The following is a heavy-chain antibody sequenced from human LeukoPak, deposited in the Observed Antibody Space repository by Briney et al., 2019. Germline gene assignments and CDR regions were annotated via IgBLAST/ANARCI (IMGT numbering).Heavy chain of an antibody. J-gene: IGHJ1*01. CDR1: GGTFSSYA. CDR3: TRNTAGARYFQR. CDR2: MNPNSGHT. V-gene: IGHV1-8*02. D-gene: IGHD5-18*01. Sequence: ASVKVSCKASGGTFSSYAISWVRQAPGQGLEWMGWMNPNSGHTGYAQKLQGRVTMTRNTSVSTAYMELSSLTSEDTAVYYCTRNTAGARYFQRWGQGTLVTVSS.